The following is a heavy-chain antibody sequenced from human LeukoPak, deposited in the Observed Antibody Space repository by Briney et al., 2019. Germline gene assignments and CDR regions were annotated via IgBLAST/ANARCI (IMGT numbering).Heavy chain of an antibody. V-gene: IGHV3-21*01. J-gene: IGHJ4*02. D-gene: IGHD2-15*01. CDR1: GFTFSSYS. Sequence: GSLRLSCAASGFTFSSYSMNWVRQAPGKGLEWVSSISSSSSYIYYADSVKGRFTISRDNAKNSLYLQMNSLRAEDTAVYYCARDAPYSYYFDYWGQGTLVTVSS. CDR3: ARDAPYSYYFDY. CDR2: ISSSSSYI.